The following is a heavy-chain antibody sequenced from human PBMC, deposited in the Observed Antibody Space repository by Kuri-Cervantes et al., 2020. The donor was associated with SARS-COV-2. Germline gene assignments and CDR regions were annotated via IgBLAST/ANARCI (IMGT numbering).Heavy chain of an antibody. CDR1: GYTFTSYG. CDR3: ARGGRDILTGYYSYNWFDP. D-gene: IGHD3-9*01. V-gene: IGHV1-18*01. CDR2: ISAYNGNT. Sequence: ALVKVSCKASGYTFTSYGISWVRQAPGQGLEWMGWISAYNGNTNYAQKLQGRVTMTTDTSTSTAYMELRSLRSDDTAVYYCARGGRDILTGYYSYNWFDPWGQGTLVTVSS. J-gene: IGHJ5*02.